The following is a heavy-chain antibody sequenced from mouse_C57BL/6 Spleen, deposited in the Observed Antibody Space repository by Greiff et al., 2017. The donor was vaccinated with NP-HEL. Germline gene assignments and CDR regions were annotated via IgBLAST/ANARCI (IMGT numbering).Heavy chain of an antibody. Sequence: QVQLQQPGAELVMPGASVKLSCKASGYTFTSYWMHWVKQRPGQGLEWIGEIDPSDSYTNYNQKFKGKSTLTVDKSSSTAYMQLSSLTSEDSAVYYCARKGVYDYDEKAWFAYSGQGTLVTVSA. D-gene: IGHD2-4*01. J-gene: IGHJ3*01. CDR2: IDPSDSYT. CDR1: GYTFTSYW. V-gene: IGHV1-69*01. CDR3: ARKGVYDYDEKAWFAY.